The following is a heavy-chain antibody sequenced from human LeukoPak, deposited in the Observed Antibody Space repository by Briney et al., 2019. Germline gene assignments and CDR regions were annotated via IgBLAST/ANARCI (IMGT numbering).Heavy chain of an antibody. J-gene: IGHJ3*02. V-gene: IGHV3-30*18. D-gene: IGHD7-27*01. CDR2: ISYDGSNK. CDR3: AKVLGVRDLRVNWVIDAFDT. Sequence: TLRLSCAASGFTFSSYGMHWIRQAPGKGLEWVAVISYDGSNKYYADSVKGRFTISRDNSTNTLYLQMISLRAEDTAVYYCAKVLGVRDLRVNWVIDAFDTWGQGTMVTVSS. CDR1: GFTFSSYG.